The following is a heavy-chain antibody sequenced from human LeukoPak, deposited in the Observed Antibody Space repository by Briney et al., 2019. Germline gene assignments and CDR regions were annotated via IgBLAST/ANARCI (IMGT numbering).Heavy chain of an antibody. D-gene: IGHD6-19*01. CDR3: AGSVAGRNFDY. Sequence: PSETLSLTCTVSGGSISSYYWGWIRQPPGKGLEWIGSIYHSGSTYYNPSLKSRVTISLDTSKNQFSLRLSSVTAADTAVYYCAGSVAGRNFDYWGQGTLITVSS. J-gene: IGHJ4*02. CDR1: GGSISSYY. CDR2: IYHSGST. V-gene: IGHV4-59*04.